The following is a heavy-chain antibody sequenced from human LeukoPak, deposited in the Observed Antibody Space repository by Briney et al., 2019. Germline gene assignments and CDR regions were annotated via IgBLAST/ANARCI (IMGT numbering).Heavy chain of an antibody. J-gene: IGHJ4*02. CDR2: IKQDGSEK. V-gene: IGHV3-7*03. CDR1: GFTFSSYW. D-gene: IGHD1-26*01. CDR3: AREGVGDSNIDY. Sequence: GGSLRLSCAASGFTFSSYWMSWVRQAPGKGLEWVANIKQDGSEKYYVDSVKGRFTISRDNSKNTLYLQMNSLRAEDTAVYYCAREGVGDSNIDYWGQGTLVTVSS.